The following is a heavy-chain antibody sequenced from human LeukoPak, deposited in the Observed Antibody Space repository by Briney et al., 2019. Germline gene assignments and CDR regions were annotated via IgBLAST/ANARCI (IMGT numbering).Heavy chain of an antibody. CDR1: GFTFSSYG. J-gene: IGHJ4*02. Sequence: GRSLRLSCAASGFTFSSYGMHWVRQAPGRGLEWVAFISYEGSNKYYVDSVKGRFTISRDNSKNTLYLQMNSLRPEDTAVYYCAKVLGRSYYDTSGPTDYWGQGTLVTVSS. V-gene: IGHV3-30*18. CDR3: AKVLGRSYYDTSGPTDY. CDR2: ISYEGSNK. D-gene: IGHD3-22*01.